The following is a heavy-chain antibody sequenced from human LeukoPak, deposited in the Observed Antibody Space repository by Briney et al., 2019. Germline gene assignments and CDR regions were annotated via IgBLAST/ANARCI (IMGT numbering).Heavy chain of an antibody. CDR2: KWYDESNT. D-gene: IGHD3-10*01. CDR1: GFTFSSYG. Sequence: GGSLRLSCAASGFTFSSYGMHWVRQAPGKGLGRVAVKWYDESNTHYADSVSGRFTISRDNSKNTLYLQMNSLRAEDTAVYYCARDSSIRDHFDYWGQGTLGTVSS. CDR3: ARDSSIRDHFDY. V-gene: IGHV3-33*01. J-gene: IGHJ4*02.